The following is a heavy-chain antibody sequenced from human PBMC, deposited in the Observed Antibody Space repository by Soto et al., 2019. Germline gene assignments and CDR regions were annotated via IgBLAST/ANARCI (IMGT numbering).Heavy chain of an antibody. CDR3: TRIYCTTTSCFINGMDV. J-gene: IGHJ6*02. CDR1: GYSISSGYY. V-gene: IGHV4-38-2*01. D-gene: IGHD2-2*01. CDR2: IYHSGST. Sequence: SETLSLTCAVSGYSISSGYYWGWIRQPPGKGLEWIGSIYHSGSTYYNPSLKSRVTISIDAAKNHLSLILSSVTAADTATYYCTRIYCTTTSCFINGMDVWGQGTTVTVSS.